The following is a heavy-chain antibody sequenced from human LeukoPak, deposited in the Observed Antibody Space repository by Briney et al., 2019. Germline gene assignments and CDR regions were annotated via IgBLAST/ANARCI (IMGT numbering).Heavy chain of an antibody. V-gene: IGHV4-30-4*08. CDR2: IYYSGST. CDR3: ARVNFWSGYYDPSSDWFDP. J-gene: IGHJ5*02. D-gene: IGHD3-3*01. CDR1: GGSISSGDYY. Sequence: TLSLTSTVSGGSISSGDYYWSWIRQPPGKGLEWIGYIYYSGSTYYNPSLKSRVTISVDTSKNQFSLKLSSVTAADTAVYYCARVNFWSGYYDPSSDWFDPWGQGTLVTVSS.